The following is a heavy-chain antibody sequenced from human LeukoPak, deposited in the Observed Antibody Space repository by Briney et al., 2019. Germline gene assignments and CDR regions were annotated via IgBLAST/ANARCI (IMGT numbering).Heavy chain of an antibody. CDR2: IYSGGST. CDR3: ARAELLGANFDY. Sequence: PGGSPRLSCAASWFTVSSNYMSWVRQAPGKGLEWVSVIYSGGSTYYADSVKGRFTISRDNSKNTLYLQMNSLRAEDTAVYYCARAELLGANFDYWGQGTLVTVSS. D-gene: IGHD1-7*01. J-gene: IGHJ4*02. CDR1: WFTVSSNY. V-gene: IGHV3-53*01.